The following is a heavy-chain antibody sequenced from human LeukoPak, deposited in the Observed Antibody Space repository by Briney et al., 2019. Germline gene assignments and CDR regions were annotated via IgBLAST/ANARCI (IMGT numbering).Heavy chain of an antibody. CDR1: GGTFSSCA. D-gene: IGHD6-19*01. CDR2: IIPIFGTA. V-gene: IGHV1-69*13. CDR3: ARAEVIAVAGFGNFDY. J-gene: IGHJ4*02. Sequence: ASVKVSCKASGGTFSSCAISWVRQAPGQGLEWMGGIIPIFGTANYAQKFQGRVTITADESTSTAYMELSSLRSEDTAVYYCARAEVIAVAGFGNFDYWGQGTLVTVSS.